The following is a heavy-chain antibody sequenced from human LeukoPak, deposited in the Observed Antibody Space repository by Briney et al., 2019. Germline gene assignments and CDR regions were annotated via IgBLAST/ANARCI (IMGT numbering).Heavy chain of an antibody. CDR2: INWNGGST. Sequence: AGGSLRLSCAASGFTFDDYGMSWVRQAPGKGLEWVSGINWNGGSTGYADSVKGRFTISRDNAKNSLYLQMNSLRVEDTAVYYCARELSGTTSYYFDYWGQGTLVTVSS. CDR1: GFTFDDYG. D-gene: IGHD1-7*01. CDR3: ARELSGTTSYYFDY. V-gene: IGHV3-20*04. J-gene: IGHJ4*02.